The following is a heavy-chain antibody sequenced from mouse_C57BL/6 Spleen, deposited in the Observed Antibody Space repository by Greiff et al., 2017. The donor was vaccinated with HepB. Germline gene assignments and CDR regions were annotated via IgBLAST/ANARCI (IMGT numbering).Heavy chain of an antibody. Sequence: VQLQQSGPELVKPGASVKISCKASGYSFTSYYIHWVKQRPGQGLEWIGWIYPGSGNTKYNEKFKGTATLTADTSSSTAYMQLSSLTSADSAVYYSARGGYGYWFAYWGQGALVTVSA. D-gene: IGHD2-2*01. CDR1: GYSFTSYY. J-gene: IGHJ3*01. V-gene: IGHV1-66*01. CDR3: ARGGYGYWFAY. CDR2: IYPGSGNT.